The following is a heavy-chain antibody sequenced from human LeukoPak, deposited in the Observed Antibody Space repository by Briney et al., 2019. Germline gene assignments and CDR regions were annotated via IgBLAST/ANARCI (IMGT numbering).Heavy chain of an antibody. J-gene: IGHJ4*02. CDR1: GGTFSNYA. V-gene: IGHV1-69*10. D-gene: IGHD5-12*01. Sequence: ASVKVSCKASGGTFSNYAIFWVRQAPRQGLEWVGGIIPILGITNYAQRFQGRVTITADKSTTTAYMELSSLRSEDTAVYYCAGPTYSGYDFPLDYWGQGTLVTVSS. CDR2: IIPILGIT. CDR3: AGPTYSGYDFPLDY.